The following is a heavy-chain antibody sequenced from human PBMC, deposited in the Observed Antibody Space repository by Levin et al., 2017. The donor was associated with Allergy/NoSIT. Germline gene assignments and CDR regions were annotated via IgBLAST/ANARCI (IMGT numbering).Heavy chain of an antibody. CDR1: GASITSYY. V-gene: IGHV4-59*01. CDR3: TRSFGYCDSSTCYGSWFDP. J-gene: IGHJ5*02. D-gene: IGHD2/OR15-2a*01. CDR2: VSYSGGP. Sequence: SETLSLTCSVSGASITSYYWTWIRQAPGKGLDWIGYVSYSGGPTYNPSLKSRVTITADKSKNQFSLKLTSVTAADTAVYYCTRSFGYCDSSTCYGSWFDPWGQGTLVSVSS.